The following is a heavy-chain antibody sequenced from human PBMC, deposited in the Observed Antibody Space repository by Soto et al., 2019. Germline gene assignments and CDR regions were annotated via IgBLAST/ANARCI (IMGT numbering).Heavy chain of an antibody. CDR2: IGTAGDT. V-gene: IGHV3-13*04. D-gene: IGHD4-17*01. Sequence: EVQLVESGGGLVQPGGSLRLSCAASGFTFSRYDMHWVRQAAGKGLEWVSAIGTAGDTYYPGSVKGRFTIFRENAKNSLYLQMNSLGAGDTAVYFCARGLHFGDYEGDAFDIWGQGTMVTVSS. CDR3: ARGLHFGDYEGDAFDI. J-gene: IGHJ3*02. CDR1: GFTFSRYD.